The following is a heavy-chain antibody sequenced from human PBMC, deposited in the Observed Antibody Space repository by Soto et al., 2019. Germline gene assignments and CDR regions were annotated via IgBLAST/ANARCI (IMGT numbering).Heavy chain of an antibody. CDR2: IKSKTDGGTT. CDR1: GFTFSNAW. Sequence: RLSCAASGFTFSNAWMSWVRQAPGKGLEWVGRIKSKTDGGTTDYAAPVKGRFTISRDDSKNTLYLQVNSLKTEDTAVYYCTTDTLPRYCSGGSCFQFDYWGQGTLVTVSS. D-gene: IGHD2-15*01. J-gene: IGHJ4*02. CDR3: TTDTLPRYCSGGSCFQFDY. V-gene: IGHV3-15*01.